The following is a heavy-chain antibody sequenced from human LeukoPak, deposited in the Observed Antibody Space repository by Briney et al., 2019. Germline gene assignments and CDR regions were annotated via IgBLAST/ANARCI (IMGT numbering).Heavy chain of an antibody. CDR3: AKHGSGSYYYYYMDV. J-gene: IGHJ6*03. CDR2: ISGSGGSK. V-gene: IGHV3-23*01. CDR1: GFTFSSYA. D-gene: IGHD3-10*01. Sequence: GGSLRLSCAASGFTFSSYAMSWVRQAPGKGLERVSAISGSGGSKYYADSVKGRFTISRDNSKNTLYLQMNSLRAEDTAVYYCAKHGSGSYYYYYMDVWGKGTTVTVSS.